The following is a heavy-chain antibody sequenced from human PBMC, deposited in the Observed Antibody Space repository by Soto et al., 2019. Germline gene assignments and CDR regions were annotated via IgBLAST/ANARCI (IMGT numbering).Heavy chain of an antibody. D-gene: IGHD3-10*01. CDR1: GGSISSYY. CDR2: IYYSGST. J-gene: IGHJ5*01. CDR3: ARPYYYGSGSWFDS. Sequence: SETLSLTCTASGGSISSYYWSWIRQPPGKGLEWVGYIYYSGSTNYNPSLKSRVTISVDTSKNQFSLKLSSVTAADTAVYYCARPYYYGSGSWFDSWGQGTLVTVSS. V-gene: IGHV4-59*01.